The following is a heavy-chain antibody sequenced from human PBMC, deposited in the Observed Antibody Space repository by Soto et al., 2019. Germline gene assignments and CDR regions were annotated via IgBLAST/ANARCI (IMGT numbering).Heavy chain of an antibody. CDR1: GFTFSDYY. CDR3: ASRALIAVAGTRNDAFDI. V-gene: IGHV3-11*01. J-gene: IGHJ3*02. D-gene: IGHD6-19*01. Sequence: GGSLRLSCAASGFTFSDYYMSWIRQAPGKGLEWVSYISSSGSTIYYADSVKGRFTISRDNAKNSLYLQMNSLRAEDTAVYYCASRALIAVAGTRNDAFDIWGQGTMVTVS. CDR2: ISSSGSTI.